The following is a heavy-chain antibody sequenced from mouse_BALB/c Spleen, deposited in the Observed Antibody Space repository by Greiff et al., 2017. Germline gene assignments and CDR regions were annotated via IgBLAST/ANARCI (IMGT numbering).Heavy chain of an antibody. CDR3: ARRGYYYGHYYAMDY. V-gene: IGHV1-7*01. Sequence: QVQLKESGAELAKPGASVKMSCKASGYTFTSYWMHWVKQRPGQGLEWIGYINPSTGYTEYNQKFKDKATLTADKSSSTAYMQLSSLTSEDSAVYYCARRGYYYGHYYAMDYGGQGTSVTVTS. D-gene: IGHD1-1*01. CDR2: INPSTGYT. CDR1: GYTFTSYW. J-gene: IGHJ4*01.